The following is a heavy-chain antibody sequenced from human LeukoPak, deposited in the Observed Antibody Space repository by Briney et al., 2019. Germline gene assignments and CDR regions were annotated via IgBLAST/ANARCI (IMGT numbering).Heavy chain of an antibody. Sequence: KGLEWVPVISYHRSNKYYAASVNGRFTISRDNSKNTLYLQMNSLRAEDTAVYYCANPLTAYWGQGTLVTVSS. CDR3: ANPLTAY. J-gene: IGHJ4*02. D-gene: IGHD4/OR15-4a*01. CDR2: ISYHRSNK. V-gene: IGHV3-30*18.